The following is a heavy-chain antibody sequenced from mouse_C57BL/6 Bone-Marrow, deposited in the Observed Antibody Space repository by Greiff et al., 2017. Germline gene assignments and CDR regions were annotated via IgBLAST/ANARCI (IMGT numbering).Heavy chain of an antibody. CDR2: IYPGNSDT. CDR1: GYTFPSYW. CDR3: TISDGDYVPLFDY. J-gene: IGHJ2*01. D-gene: IGHD2-13*01. Sequence: EVQLQQSGTVLARPGASVKMSCKTSGYTFPSYWMHWVKQRPGQGLAWIGAIYPGNSDTSYNQKFKGKAKLTAVTSASTAYMELSSLTNEDSAVYYCTISDGDYVPLFDYWGQGTTLTVSS. V-gene: IGHV1-5*01.